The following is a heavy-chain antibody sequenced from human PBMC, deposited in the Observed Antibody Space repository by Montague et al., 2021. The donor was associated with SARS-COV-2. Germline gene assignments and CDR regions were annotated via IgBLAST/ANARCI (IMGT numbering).Heavy chain of an antibody. CDR1: GFTFRNYW. J-gene: IGHJ4*02. Sequence: SLRLSCAASGFTFRNYWMHWVRQVPGKGLVWVSRINSDGSDTNYADSVRGRFTMSRDNAKNTLSLEMHSLRVEDTAVHYCARTDGSGDLVYWGQGTLVTVSS. D-gene: IGHD2-21*02. V-gene: IGHV3-74*01. CDR3: ARTDGSGDLVY. CDR2: INSDGSDT.